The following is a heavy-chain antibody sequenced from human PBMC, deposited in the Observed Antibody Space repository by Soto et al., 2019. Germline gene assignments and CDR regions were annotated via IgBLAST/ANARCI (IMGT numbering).Heavy chain of an antibody. J-gene: IGHJ3*01. D-gene: IGHD5-12*01. CDR1: GYTVTSHD. CDR2: LNPNTGDT. Sequence: ASVKVSCKASGYTVTSHDINWVRQATGQGLEWMGWLNPNTGDTGYAQKFQGRLSMTRNTSISTAYMELSSLRSEDTAVYYCARGGYDAYDLWGKGTLVTVSS. CDR3: ARGGYDAYDL. V-gene: IGHV1-8*01.